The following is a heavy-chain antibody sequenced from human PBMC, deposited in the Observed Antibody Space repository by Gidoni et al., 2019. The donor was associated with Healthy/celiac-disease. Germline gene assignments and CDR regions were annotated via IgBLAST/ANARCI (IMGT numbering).Heavy chain of an antibody. D-gene: IGHD3-22*01. CDR2: IIPIFGTA. J-gene: IGHJ3*02. CDR3: ARERHGIVVVRSNAFDI. CDR1: GGTFSSYA. Sequence: QVQLVQSGAEVKKPGSSVKVSCKASGGTFSSYAISWVRQAPGQGLEWMGGIIPIFGTANYAQKFQGRVTITADESTSTAYMELSSLRSEDTAVYYCARERHGIVVVRSNAFDIWGQGTMVTVSS. V-gene: IGHV1-69*01.